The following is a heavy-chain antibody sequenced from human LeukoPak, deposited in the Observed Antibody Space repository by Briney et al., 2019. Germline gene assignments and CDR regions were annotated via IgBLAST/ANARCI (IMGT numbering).Heavy chain of an antibody. Sequence: GGSLRLSCAASRFTFNNYGMHWVRQAPGKGLEWVAFIRFDGSNKYYADSVKGRFTISRDNSKNTLCLQMNSLRAEDTAVYYCAKLGEGGYSYDYLPYYFDYWGQGTLVTVSS. D-gene: IGHD5-18*01. CDR3: AKLGEGGYSYDYLPYYFDY. CDR1: RFTFNNYG. V-gene: IGHV3-30*02. J-gene: IGHJ4*02. CDR2: IRFDGSNK.